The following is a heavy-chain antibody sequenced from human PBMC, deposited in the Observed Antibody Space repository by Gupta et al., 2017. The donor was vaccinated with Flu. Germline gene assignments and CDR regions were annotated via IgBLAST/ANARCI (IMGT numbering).Heavy chain of an antibody. CDR2: INTNTGNP. CDR3: AREIPYYCNSNTSCLFFDP. J-gene: IGHJ5*02. D-gene: IGHD2/OR15-2a*01. CDR1: GYTFTSYA. Sequence: QVQLVQSGSELKKPGASVKVSCKTSGYTFTSYAMNWVRQAPGQGLEWMGWINTNTGNPTYAQGFTGRFVFSLDTSVNTAYLQISSLKAEDSAVYYCAREIPYYCNSNTSCLFFDPWGQGTLVTVSS. V-gene: IGHV7-4-1*02.